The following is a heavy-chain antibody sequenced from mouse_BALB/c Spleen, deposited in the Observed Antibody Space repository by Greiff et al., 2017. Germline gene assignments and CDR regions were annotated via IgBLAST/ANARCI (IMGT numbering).Heavy chain of an antibody. D-gene: IGHD3-2*02. V-gene: IGHV14-3*02. CDR2: IDPANGNT. CDR3: TSGGEGYYFDY. CDR1: GFNIKDNY. J-gene: IGHJ2*01. Sequence: VQLQQSGAALVKPGASVKLSCTASGFNIKDNYMYWVKQRPEQGLEWFGRIDPANGNTKYDPKFQGMATITADTSSNTAHLQLISQTAEHTAVYYFTSGGEGYYFDYWRQGTALTVSS.